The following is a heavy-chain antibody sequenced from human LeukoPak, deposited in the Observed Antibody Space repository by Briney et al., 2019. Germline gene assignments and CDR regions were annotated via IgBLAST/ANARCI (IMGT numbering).Heavy chain of an antibody. D-gene: IGHD3-22*01. CDR2: IIPIFGTA. V-gene: IGHV1-69*01. Sequence: GSSVKVSCKASGGTFISYAISWVRQAPGQGLEWMGGIIPIFGTANYAQKFQGRVTITADESTSTAYMELSSLRSEDTAVYYCASPNSSGYYHPFYFDYWGQGTLVTVSS. J-gene: IGHJ4*02. CDR1: GGTFISYA. CDR3: ASPNSSGYYHPFYFDY.